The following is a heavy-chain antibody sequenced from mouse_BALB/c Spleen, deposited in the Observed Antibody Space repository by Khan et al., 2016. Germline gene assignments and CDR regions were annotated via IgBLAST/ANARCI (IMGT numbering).Heavy chain of an antibody. CDR2: IYPGDGDT. V-gene: IGHV1-80*01. Sequence: QVQLQQSGAELVRPGSSVKISCKASDYVFSRYWMNWVKQRPGQGLEWIGQIYPGDGDTNYNGKFKGKATLTADKFSSTAYMQLSSLTSEDSAVYFCARGTPFAYWGQGTLVTVSA. CDR1: DYVFSRYW. J-gene: IGHJ3*01. CDR3: ARGTPFAY. D-gene: IGHD2-14*01.